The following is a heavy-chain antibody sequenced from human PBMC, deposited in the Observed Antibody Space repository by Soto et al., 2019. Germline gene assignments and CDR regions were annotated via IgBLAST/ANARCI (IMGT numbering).Heavy chain of an antibody. J-gene: IGHJ2*01. Sequence: KGLEWVSTISGRDGSTYFADSVRGRFTISRDNSKNTLYLQMNSLRVEDTVFFFQAEDGIRDVRSVSAFLLNRSSDL. CDR2: ISGRDGST. CDR3: AEDGIRDVRSVSAFLLNRSSDL. V-gene: IGHV3-23*01. D-gene: IGHD3-10*02.